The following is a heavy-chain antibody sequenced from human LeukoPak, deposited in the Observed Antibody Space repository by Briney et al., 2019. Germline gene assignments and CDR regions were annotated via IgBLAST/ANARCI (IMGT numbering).Heavy chain of an antibody. CDR3: ARGGSYDILTGYPYYFDY. Sequence: ASVKVSCKASGGTFSSYAISWVRQAPGQGLEWMGGIIPIFGTANYAQKFQGRVTITADESTSTAYMELSSLRSEDTAVYYCARGGSYDILTGYPYYFDYWGQGTLVTVSS. J-gene: IGHJ4*02. V-gene: IGHV1-69*01. CDR2: IIPIFGTA. D-gene: IGHD3-9*01. CDR1: GGTFSSYA.